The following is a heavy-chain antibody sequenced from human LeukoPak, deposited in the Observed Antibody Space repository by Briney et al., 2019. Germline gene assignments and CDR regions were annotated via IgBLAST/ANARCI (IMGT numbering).Heavy chain of an antibody. CDR1: GFTFSSYS. CDR3: ARAANCDFWSGYPFH. V-gene: IGHV3-21*01. J-gene: IGHJ4*02. Sequence: PGGSLRLSCAASGFTFSSYSMNWVRQAPGKGLEWVSSISSSSSYIYYADSVKGRFTISRDNAKNSLYLQMNSLRAEDTAVYYCARAANCDFWSGYPFHWGQGTLVTVSS. CDR2: ISSSSSYI. D-gene: IGHD3-3*01.